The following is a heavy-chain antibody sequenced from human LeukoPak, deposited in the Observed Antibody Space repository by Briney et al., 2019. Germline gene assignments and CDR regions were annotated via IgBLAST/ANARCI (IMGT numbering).Heavy chain of an antibody. V-gene: IGHV4-34*01. J-gene: IGHJ6*04. Sequence: SETLSLTCAVYGGSFSGYYWSWIRQPPGKGLEWIGEINHSGSTNYNPSLKSRVTISVDTSKNQFSLKLSSVTAADTAVYYCARGRTLPGYGMDVWGKGTTVTVSS. CDR2: INHSGST. CDR3: ARGRTLPGYGMDV. D-gene: IGHD2-2*01. CDR1: GGSFSGYY.